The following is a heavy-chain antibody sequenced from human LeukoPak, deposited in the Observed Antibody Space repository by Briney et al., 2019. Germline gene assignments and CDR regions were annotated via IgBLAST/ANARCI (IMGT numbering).Heavy chain of an antibody. Sequence: PGGSLRLSCAASGVAFGDYGMSWVRQAPGKGLEWVSGINWNGGSTGYADSVKGRFTISRDNAKNSLYLQMNSLRAEDTALYYCAKVYCSSTNCPPGYWGQGTLVTVSS. CDR3: AKVYCSSTNCPPGY. J-gene: IGHJ4*02. CDR2: INWNGGST. V-gene: IGHV3-20*04. CDR1: GVAFGDYG. D-gene: IGHD2-2*01.